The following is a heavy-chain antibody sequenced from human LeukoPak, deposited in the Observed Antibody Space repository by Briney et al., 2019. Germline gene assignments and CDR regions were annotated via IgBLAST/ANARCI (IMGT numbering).Heavy chain of an antibody. Sequence: GGSLRLSCAASGFTFSSYGMHWVRQAPGKGLEWVAFIRYDGSNKYYADSVKGRFTISRDNSKNTLYLQMNSLRAEDTAVYYCAKGGDSYGPHYYYYYYMDVWGKGTTVTVSS. V-gene: IGHV3-30*02. D-gene: IGHD5-18*01. J-gene: IGHJ6*03. CDR1: GFTFSSYG. CDR3: AKGGDSYGPHYYYYYYMDV. CDR2: IRYDGSNK.